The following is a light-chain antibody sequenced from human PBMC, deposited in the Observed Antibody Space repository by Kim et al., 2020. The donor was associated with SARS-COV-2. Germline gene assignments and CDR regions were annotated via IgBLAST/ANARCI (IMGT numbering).Light chain of an antibody. CDR2: EVS. CDR3: SSYTISSTVV. J-gene: IGLJ2*01. Sequence: ALTQPASVSGSPGQSITISCTGTSSDVGAYHYVSWYQVHPGKVPKLIIYEVSNRPSGVSNRFSGSKSDNTASLTISGLQAEDEADYYCSSYTISSTVVFGGGTQLTVL. CDR1: SSDVGAYHY. V-gene: IGLV2-14*01.